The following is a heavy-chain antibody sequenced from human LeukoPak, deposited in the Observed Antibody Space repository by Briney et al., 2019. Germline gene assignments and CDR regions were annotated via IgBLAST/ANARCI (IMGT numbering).Heavy chain of an antibody. D-gene: IGHD2-8*01. Sequence: GGSLRLSCAASGFTFSSYVMHWVRQAPGKGLEWVSAVSDSGAGTFYADSVKGRFTISRDNSKNTLYLQMNSLRAEDTAVYCCVKKGLGYCSNGVCHFDYWGQGTLVTVSS. CDR2: VSDSGAGT. J-gene: IGHJ4*02. CDR3: VKKGLGYCSNGVCHFDY. V-gene: IGHV3-23*01. CDR1: GFTFSSYV.